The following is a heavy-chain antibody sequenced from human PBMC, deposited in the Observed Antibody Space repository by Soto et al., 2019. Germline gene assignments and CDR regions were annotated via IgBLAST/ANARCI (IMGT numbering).Heavy chain of an antibody. CDR2: ISSSSSYM. D-gene: IGHD3-10*01. J-gene: IGHJ4*02. V-gene: IGHV3-21*01. Sequence: GGSLRLSCAASGFTFSTYSMNWVRQAPGKGLEWVSFISSSSSYMNYADSVKGRFTISRDNAKNSLYLHMNSLRAEDTAVYYSARDHYGSGNYYFDYWGQGTLVTVSS. CDR1: GFTFSTYS. CDR3: ARDHYGSGNYYFDY.